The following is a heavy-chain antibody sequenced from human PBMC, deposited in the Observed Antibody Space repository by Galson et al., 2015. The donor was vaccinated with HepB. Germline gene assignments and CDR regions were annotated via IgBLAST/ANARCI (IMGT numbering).Heavy chain of an antibody. V-gene: IGHV4-59*01. D-gene: IGHD1-26*01. J-gene: IGHJ4*02. CDR1: GGSISTYY. CDR3: ARSGVGVNGEGVY. Sequence: ETLSLTCTVSGGSISTYYWSWIRQPPGKGLEWIGYIYNSGSTNYNPSLKSRVTISVDTSKNQFSLKLSSVTAADTAVYYCARSGVGVNGEGVYWGQGTLVTVSS. CDR2: IYNSGST.